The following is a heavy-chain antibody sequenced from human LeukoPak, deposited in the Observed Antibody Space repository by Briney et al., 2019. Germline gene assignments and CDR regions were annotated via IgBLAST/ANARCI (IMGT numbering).Heavy chain of an antibody. CDR1: VGSISSGGSY. Sequence: SETLSLTCTVSVGSISSGGSYWSWIRQHPGKGLEWIGNIFYSGSTDYNPSLKSRVTISVDTSKNQFSLKASSVTAADTAVYYCARAPAYYYDSSGYYEDWGQGTLVTVSS. CDR2: IFYSGST. J-gene: IGHJ4*02. D-gene: IGHD3-22*01. V-gene: IGHV4-31*03. CDR3: ARAPAYYYDSSGYYED.